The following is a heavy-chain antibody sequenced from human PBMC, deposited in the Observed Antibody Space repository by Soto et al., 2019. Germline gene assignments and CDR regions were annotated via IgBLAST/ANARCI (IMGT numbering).Heavy chain of an antibody. CDR3: AREESIAAAGRYYFDY. CDR1: GGTFSSYA. J-gene: IGHJ4*02. D-gene: IGHD6-13*01. V-gene: IGHV1-69*12. Sequence: QVQLVQSGAEVKKPGSSVKVSCKASGGTFSSYAISWVRQAPGQGLEWMGGTIPIFGTANYAQKFKGSVTITADDSTSTAYMELSSLRSEDTAVYYCAREESIAAAGRYYFDYWGQGTLVTVSS. CDR2: TIPIFGTA.